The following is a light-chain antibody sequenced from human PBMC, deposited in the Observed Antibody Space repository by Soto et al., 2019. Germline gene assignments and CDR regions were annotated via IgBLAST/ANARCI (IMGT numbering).Light chain of an antibody. CDR1: SSGVGGYNY. CDR3: SSYTSSSTLVV. Sequence: QSALTQPASVSGSPGQSITLSCTGTSSGVGGYNYVSWYQQHPGKAPKLMIYDVSNRPSGVSNRFSGSKSGNTASLTISGLQAEDEADYYCSSYTSSSTLVVFGGGTKVTVL. J-gene: IGLJ2*01. V-gene: IGLV2-14*01. CDR2: DVS.